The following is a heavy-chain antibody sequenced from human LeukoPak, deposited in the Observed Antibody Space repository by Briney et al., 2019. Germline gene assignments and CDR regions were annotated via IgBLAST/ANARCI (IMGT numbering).Heavy chain of an antibody. CDR3: AYGDYDY. J-gene: IGHJ4*02. Sequence: GGSLRLSCAASGFTFSSYGMHWVRQAPGKGLEWVAVISYDGSNKYYADSVRGRFTISRDNSKNTLYLQMNSLRAEDTAVYYCAYGDYDYWGQGTLVTVSS. V-gene: IGHV3-30*03. D-gene: IGHD4-17*01. CDR2: ISYDGSNK. CDR1: GFTFSSYG.